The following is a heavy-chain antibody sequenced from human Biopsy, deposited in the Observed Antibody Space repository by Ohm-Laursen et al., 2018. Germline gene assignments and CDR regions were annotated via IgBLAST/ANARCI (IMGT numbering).Heavy chain of an antibody. CDR2: LNPVSGNS. V-gene: IGHV1-8*01. Sequence: ASVKVSCKTSGYTFTSYDITWVRQGSGQGPEWIGWLNPVSGNSNFGQKFRGRVTVTSDTSISTAYMELSGLTSDDTATYYCGRAVRNQLLTDPWGQGTLVTVTS. J-gene: IGHJ5*02. CDR1: GYTFTSYD. D-gene: IGHD1-7*01. CDR3: GRAVRNQLLTDP.